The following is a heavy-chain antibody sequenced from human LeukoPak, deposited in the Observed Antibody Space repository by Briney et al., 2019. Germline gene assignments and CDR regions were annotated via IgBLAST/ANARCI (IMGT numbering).Heavy chain of an antibody. V-gene: IGHV3-23*01. CDR3: AKDSSSGYYYPFDY. CDR1: GFTFSSYS. Sequence: GGSLRLSCAASGFTFSSYSMNWVRQAPGKGLEWVSAISGSGGSTYYADSVKGRFTISRDNSKNTLYLQMNSLRAEDTAVYYCAKDSSSGYYYPFDYWGQGTLVTVSS. D-gene: IGHD3-22*01. J-gene: IGHJ4*02. CDR2: ISGSGGST.